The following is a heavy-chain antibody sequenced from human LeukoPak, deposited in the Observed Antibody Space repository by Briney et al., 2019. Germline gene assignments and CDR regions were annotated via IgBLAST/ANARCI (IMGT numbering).Heavy chain of an antibody. Sequence: GGSLRLSCAASGFTVSSNYMSWVRQAPGKGLEWVSVIYSGGSTYYADSVKGRFTISRDNSKNTLYLQMNSLRAEDTAVYYCERTQQLVWSLDYWGQGTLVTVSS. V-gene: IGHV3-53*01. CDR1: GFTVSSNY. J-gene: IGHJ4*02. CDR3: ERTQQLVWSLDY. D-gene: IGHD6-13*01. CDR2: IYSGGST.